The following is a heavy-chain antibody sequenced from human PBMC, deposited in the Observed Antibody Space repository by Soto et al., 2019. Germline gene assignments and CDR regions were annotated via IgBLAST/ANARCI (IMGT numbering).Heavy chain of an antibody. CDR3: ARLLTLVNYYYYGMDV. CDR2: IYPGDSDT. D-gene: IGHD3-9*01. V-gene: IGHV5-51*01. Sequence: GESLKISCKGSGYSFTSYWIGWVRQVPGKGLEWMGIIYPGDSDTRYSPSFQGQVTISADKSISTAYLQWSSLKASDTAMYYCARLLTLVNYYYYGMDVWGQGTTVTVSS. J-gene: IGHJ6*02. CDR1: GYSFTSYW.